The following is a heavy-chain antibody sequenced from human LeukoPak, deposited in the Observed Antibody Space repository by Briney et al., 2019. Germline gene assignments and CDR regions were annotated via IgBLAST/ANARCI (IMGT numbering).Heavy chain of an antibody. J-gene: IGHJ5*02. CDR2: INHSGST. CDR3: ARALTYYDILTGSRNWFDP. CDR1: GGSFSGYY. Sequence: PSETLSLTCAVYGGSFSGYYWSWIRQPPGKGLEWIGEINHSGSTNYNPSLKSRVTISVDRSKNQFSLKLSSVTAADTAVYFCARALTYYDILTGSRNWFDPWGQGTLVTVSS. V-gene: IGHV4-34*01. D-gene: IGHD3-9*01.